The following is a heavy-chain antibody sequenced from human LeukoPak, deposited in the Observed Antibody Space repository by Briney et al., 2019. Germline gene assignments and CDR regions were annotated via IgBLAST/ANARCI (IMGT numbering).Heavy chain of an antibody. V-gene: IGHV3-53*01. CDR1: GLTVTSNY. CDR3: ARDFDFWSAI. J-gene: IGHJ4*02. D-gene: IGHD3-3*01. Sequence: GGSLRLSCAASGLTVTSNYMSWVRQAPGKGPEWVAVLYSGGNTYYADSVKGRFTLSRDNAKNTLYLQMSSLRAEDTALYYCARDFDFWSAIWGQGTLVTVSS. CDR2: LYSGGNT.